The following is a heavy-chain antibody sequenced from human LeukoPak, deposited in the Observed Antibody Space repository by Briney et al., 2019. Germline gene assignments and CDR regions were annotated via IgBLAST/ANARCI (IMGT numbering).Heavy chain of an antibody. CDR1: GNTFTGYY. D-gene: IGHD2-21*02. V-gene: IGHV1-2*02. Sequence: ASVKVSCKASGNTFTGYYMHWVRQAPGQGLEWMGWINPNSGGTNYAQKFQGRVTMTRDTSISTAYMELSRLRSDDTAVYYCARDFGYCGGDCLGYWGQGTLVTVSS. J-gene: IGHJ4*02. CDR3: ARDFGYCGGDCLGY. CDR2: INPNSGGT.